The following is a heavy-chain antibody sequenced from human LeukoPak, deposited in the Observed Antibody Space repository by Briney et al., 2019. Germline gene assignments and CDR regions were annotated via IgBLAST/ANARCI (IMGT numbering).Heavy chain of an antibody. V-gene: IGHV1-69*13. J-gene: IGHJ5*02. CDR2: IIPIFGTA. CDR1: GGTFSSYA. CDR3: ARDLVPAAMGSFDP. Sequence: SVKVSCKASGGTFSSYAISWVRQAPGQGLEWMGGIIPIFGTANYAQKFEGRVTITADESTSTAYMELSSLRSEDTAVYYCARDLVPAAMGSFDPWGQGTLDTVSS. D-gene: IGHD2-2*01.